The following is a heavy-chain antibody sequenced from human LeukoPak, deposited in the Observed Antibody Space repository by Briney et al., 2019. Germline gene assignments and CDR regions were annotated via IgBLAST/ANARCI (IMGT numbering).Heavy chain of an antibody. CDR3: ARDGIAGAPTYYFDY. CDR1: GFTFSSYA. V-gene: IGHV3-64*01. CDR2: ISSNGGST. D-gene: IGHD6-19*01. J-gene: IGHJ4*02. Sequence: GGSLRLSCAASGFTFSSYAMHWVRQAPGKGLEYVSAISSNGGSTYYANSVKGRFTVSRDNSKNTLYLQLGSLRAEDMAVYYCARDGIAGAPTYYFDYWGQGTLVTVSS.